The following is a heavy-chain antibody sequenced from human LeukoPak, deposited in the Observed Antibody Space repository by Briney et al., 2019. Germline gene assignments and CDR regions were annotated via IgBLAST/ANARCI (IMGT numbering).Heavy chain of an antibody. CDR3: ANRALYCSSTSCYAGGAFDI. V-gene: IGHV3-23*01. CDR2: TSGSGGST. CDR1: GFTFSSYA. D-gene: IGHD2-2*01. J-gene: IGHJ3*02. Sequence: PGGSLRLSCAASGFTFSSYAMSWVRQAPGKGLEWVSATSGSGGSTYYADSVKGRFTISRDNSKNTLYLQMNSLRAEDTAVYYCANRALYCSSTSCYAGGAFDIWGQGTMVTVSS.